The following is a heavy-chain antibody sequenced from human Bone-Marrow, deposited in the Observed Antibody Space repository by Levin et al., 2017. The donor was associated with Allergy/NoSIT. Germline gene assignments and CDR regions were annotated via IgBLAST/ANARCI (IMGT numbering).Heavy chain of an antibody. CDR2: INQDGRGN. V-gene: IGHV3-7*01. Sequence: QTGGSLRLSCEASGFTFVIYWMTWVRQAPGKGLEWVATINQDGRGNYYVDSVQGRFTISRDNAKNSLYLQMNSLGAEDTAVYYCARENWGFFDYWGHGALVTVSS. J-gene: IGHJ4*01. CDR1: GFTFVIYW. CDR3: ARENWGFFDY. D-gene: IGHD7-27*01.